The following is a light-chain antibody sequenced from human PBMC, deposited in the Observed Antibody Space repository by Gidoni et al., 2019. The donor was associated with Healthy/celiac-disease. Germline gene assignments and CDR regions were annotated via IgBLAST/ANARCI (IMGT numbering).Light chain of an antibody. Sequence: DVVMTQSPLSLPVTLGQPASIYCRSSQSLVYSEGSNYLNWFQQRPGQSTRRLIYKVSKRDSGVPDRFSGSGSGTDFTLKISRVEAEDVGIYYCKQGTNWPTTFGQGTRLEIK. J-gene: IGKJ5*01. CDR1: QSLVYSEGSNY. CDR3: KQGTNWPTT. CDR2: KVS. V-gene: IGKV2-30*01.